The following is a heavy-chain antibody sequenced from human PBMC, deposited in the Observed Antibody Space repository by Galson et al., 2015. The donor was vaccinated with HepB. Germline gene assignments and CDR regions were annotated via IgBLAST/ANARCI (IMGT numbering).Heavy chain of an antibody. D-gene: IGHD5-18*01. Sequence: SLRLSCAASGFTFSDYYMSWIRQAPGKGLEWVSYISSSSSYTNYADSVKGRFTISRDNAKNPLYLQMNSLKAEDTAVYYCAMCGYSYGPDAFDIWGQGTMVTVSS. CDR2: ISSSSSYT. CDR1: GFTFSDYY. J-gene: IGHJ3*02. CDR3: AMCGYSYGPDAFDI. V-gene: IGHV3-11*06.